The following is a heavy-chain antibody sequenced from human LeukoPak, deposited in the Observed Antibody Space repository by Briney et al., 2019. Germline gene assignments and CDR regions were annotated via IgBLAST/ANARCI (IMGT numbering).Heavy chain of an antibody. J-gene: IGHJ4*02. Sequence: GGSLRLSCAASGFTFSSYAMSWVRQAPGKGLEWVSAISGSGGSTYYADSVKGRFTISRDNSKNTLYLQMNSLRAEDTAVYYCAKSSAGVVVPAAAPDYWGQGTLVTVSS. V-gene: IGHV3-23*01. D-gene: IGHD2-2*01. CDR1: GFTFSSYA. CDR3: AKSSAGVVVPAAAPDY. CDR2: ISGSGGST.